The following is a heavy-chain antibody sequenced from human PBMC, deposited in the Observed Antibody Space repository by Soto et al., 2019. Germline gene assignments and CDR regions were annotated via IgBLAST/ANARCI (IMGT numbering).Heavy chain of an antibody. CDR2: ISSSSSYT. J-gene: IGHJ6*02. CDR1: GFTFSDYY. V-gene: IGHV3-11*06. CDR3: ARQKGSQEPYSNYAMDV. D-gene: IGHD4-4*01. Sequence: QVQLVEPGGGLVKPGGSLRLSCAASGFTFSDYYMSWIRQAPGKGLEWVSYISSSSSYTNYADSVKGRFTISRDNAKNSLYLQMNSLRAEDTAVYYCARQKGSQEPYSNYAMDVWGQGTTVTVSS.